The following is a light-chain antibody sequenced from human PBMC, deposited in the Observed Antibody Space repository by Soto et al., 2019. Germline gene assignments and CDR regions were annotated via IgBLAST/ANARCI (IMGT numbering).Light chain of an antibody. CDR3: SSYTSSSTLYV. CDR2: DVS. V-gene: IGLV2-14*01. Sequence: QSELTKPASVSGSPGQSVTISCAGTSVDVGGYNYVSWYQQHPGKAPKLMIYDVSNRPSGVSNRFSGSKSGNTASLTISGLQAEDEADYYCSSYTSSSTLYVFGTGTKVTVL. CDR1: SVDVGGYNY. J-gene: IGLJ1*01.